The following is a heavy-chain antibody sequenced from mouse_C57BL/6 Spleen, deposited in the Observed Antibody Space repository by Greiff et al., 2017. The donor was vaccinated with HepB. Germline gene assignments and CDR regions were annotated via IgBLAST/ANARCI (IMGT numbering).Heavy chain of an antibody. V-gene: IGHV1-82*01. Sequence: VQLQQSGPELVKPGASVKISCKASGYAFSSSWMNWVKQRPGKGLEWIGRIYPGDGDTNYNGKFKGKATLTADKSSSTAYMQLSSLTSEDSAVYFCARSQSDWYFDVWGTGTTVTVSS. CDR3: ARSQSDWYFDV. J-gene: IGHJ1*03. CDR2: IYPGDGDT. CDR1: GYAFSSSW.